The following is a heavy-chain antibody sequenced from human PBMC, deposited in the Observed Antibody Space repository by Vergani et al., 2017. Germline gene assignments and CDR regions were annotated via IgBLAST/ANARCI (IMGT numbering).Heavy chain of an antibody. V-gene: IGHV3-23*01. CDR2: ISGSGGST. CDR1: GFTFSSYA. D-gene: IGHD6-13*01. J-gene: IGHJ4*02. CDR3: AKDSSSWYWSDY. Sequence: EVQLLESGGGLVQPGGSLRLSCAASGFTFSSYAMSWVRQAPGKGLEWVSAISGSGGSTYYADSVKGRFTIARDNSKNTLYLQMNSLRAEDTAVYYCAKDSSSWYWSDYWGQGTLVTVSS.